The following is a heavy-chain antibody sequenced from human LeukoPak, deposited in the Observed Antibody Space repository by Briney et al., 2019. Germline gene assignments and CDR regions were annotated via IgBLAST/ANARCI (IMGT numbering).Heavy chain of an antibody. J-gene: IGHJ4*02. V-gene: IGHV4-59*01. CDR3: AGGTGYDFWSGYTPYFDY. CDR1: GGSISSYY. CDR2: IYYSGST. Sequence: SETLSLTCTVSGGSISSYYWSWIRQPPGKGLEWIGYIYYSGSTNYNPSLKSRVTISVDTSKNQFSLKLSSVTAADTAVYYCAGGTGYDFWSGYTPYFDYWGQGTLVTVSS. D-gene: IGHD3-3*01.